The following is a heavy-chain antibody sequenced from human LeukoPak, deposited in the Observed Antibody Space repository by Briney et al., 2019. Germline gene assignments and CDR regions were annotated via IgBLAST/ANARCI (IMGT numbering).Heavy chain of an antibody. CDR2: IYSGGST. CDR1: GFTVSRSY. J-gene: IGHJ4*02. V-gene: IGHV3-53*01. CDR3: ARADMAFFYY. D-gene: IGHD5-24*01. Sequence: GGSLRLSCAASGFTVSRSYMTWVRQAPGKGLEWISVIYSGGSTYYADSVKGRFTISRDNSKNMMYLQMNRLRADDTAVYYCARADMAFFYYWGQGTLVTISS.